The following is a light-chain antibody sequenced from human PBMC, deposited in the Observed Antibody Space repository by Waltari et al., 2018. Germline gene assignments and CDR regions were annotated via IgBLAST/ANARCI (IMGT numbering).Light chain of an antibody. V-gene: IGLV2-14*03. CDR1: RSDVGRFEY. J-gene: IGLJ1*01. CDR2: DVS. Sequence: SALPQPASVSGSPGQSVTIYCPGTRSDVGRFEYVSWYQQHPGKAPKLIIYDVSKRPSGVSNRFSGSTSGYTASLTISGLQSEDEADYYCCSYTTTDTYVFGSGTKVTVL. CDR3: CSYTTTDTYV.